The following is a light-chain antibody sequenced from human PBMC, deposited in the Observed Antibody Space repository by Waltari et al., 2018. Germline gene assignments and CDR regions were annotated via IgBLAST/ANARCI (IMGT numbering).Light chain of an antibody. CDR2: TTT. CDR3: QQLNSYPPT. CDR1: QGISSS. Sequence: IQLTQSPSSLSASVGDRVIITCRASQGISSSLAWYQQKPGKAPKLLIHTTTPLQSVVPSRFSGSGTGTDFTLTINSLQPEDFATYFCQQLNSYPPTFGQGTKLEI. J-gene: IGKJ2*01. V-gene: IGKV1-9*01.